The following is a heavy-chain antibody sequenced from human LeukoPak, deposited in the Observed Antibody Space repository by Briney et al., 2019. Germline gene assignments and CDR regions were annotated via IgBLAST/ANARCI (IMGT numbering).Heavy chain of an antibody. CDR1: GFTFSSYS. D-gene: IGHD6-19*01. CDR2: ISSGSSYI. Sequence: KPGGSLRLSCAASGFTFSSYSMNWVRQAPGKGLEWVSSISSGSSYIYYADSVKGRFTISRDNAKNSLYLQMNSLRAEDTAVYYCARDPSVAGLFDYWGQGTLVTVSS. J-gene: IGHJ4*02. V-gene: IGHV3-21*01. CDR3: ARDPSVAGLFDY.